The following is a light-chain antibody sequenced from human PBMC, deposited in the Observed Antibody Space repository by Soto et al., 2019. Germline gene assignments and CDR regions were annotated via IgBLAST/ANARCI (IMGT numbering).Light chain of an antibody. CDR2: HMS. V-gene: IGLV7-46*01. CDR3: LLCYSGAVV. Sequence: QAVVTQEPSLTVSPGGTVTLTCGSSTGAVTSGHYPYWFQQKPGQAPRTLIYHMSNKHTWTPARFSGSLLGGKAALTLSGAQPEDEADYYCLLCYSGAVVFGGGTQLTVL. CDR1: TGAVTSGHY. J-gene: IGLJ3*02.